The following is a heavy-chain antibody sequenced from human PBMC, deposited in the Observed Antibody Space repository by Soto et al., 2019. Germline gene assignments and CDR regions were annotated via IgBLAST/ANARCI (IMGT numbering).Heavy chain of an antibody. CDR3: ATPSSSHDFRFEH. CDR1: GDTFSSNS. D-gene: IGHD5-12*01. Sequence: QVQLVQSGAEVRKPGSSVKVSCKASGDTFSSNSFSWVRQAPGQGPAYMGGIIPTFGAANYAQRFQDRLTITADESTTTVYMQLISLRPDDTAVYSCATPSSSHDFRFEHWGQGTLVTVSS. J-gene: IGHJ4*02. V-gene: IGHV1-69*01. CDR2: IIPTFGAA.